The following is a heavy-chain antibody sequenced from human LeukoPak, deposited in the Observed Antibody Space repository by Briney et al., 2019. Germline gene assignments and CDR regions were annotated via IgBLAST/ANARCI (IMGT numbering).Heavy chain of an antibody. D-gene: IGHD7-27*01. CDR2: VSRSGDNT. V-gene: IGHV3-23*01. CDR3: AKVKSPPWGSAFDGFDI. Sequence: PGGSVRLSCAASGFTFEYYAMSWVRQAPGKGLEWVSTVSRSGDNTYYADPVKGRFTISRDSLKQTLYVQMNSLRAADTAVYYWAKVKSPPWGSAFDGFDIWGQGTMVTVSS. J-gene: IGHJ3*02. CDR1: GFTFEYYA.